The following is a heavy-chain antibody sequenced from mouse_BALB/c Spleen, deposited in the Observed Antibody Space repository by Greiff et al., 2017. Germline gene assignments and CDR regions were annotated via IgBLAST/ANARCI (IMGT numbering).Heavy chain of an antibody. J-gene: IGHJ1*01. Sequence: QVQLKESGPGLVQPSQSLSITCTVSGFSLTSYGVRWVRQSPGKGLEWLGVIWSGGSTDYNAAFISRLSISKDNSKSQVFFKMNSLQANDTAIYYCARNHYYGSSYWYFDVWGAGTTVTVSS. V-gene: IGHV2-2*02. CDR2: IWSGGST. CDR1: GFSLTSYG. CDR3: ARNHYYGSSYWYFDV. D-gene: IGHD1-1*01.